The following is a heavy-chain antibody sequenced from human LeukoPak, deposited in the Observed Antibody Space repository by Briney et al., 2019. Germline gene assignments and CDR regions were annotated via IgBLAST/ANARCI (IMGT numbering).Heavy chain of an antibody. CDR3: ARAAPRTTVTTSPTLGGSYFDY. Sequence: SETLSLTCAVYGGSFSGYYWSWIRQPPGKGLEWIGEINHSGSTNYNPSLKRRVTISVDTSKNQFSLKLSSVTAADTAVYYCARAAPRTTVTTSPTLGGSYFDYWGQGTLVTVSS. D-gene: IGHD4-17*01. J-gene: IGHJ4*02. CDR1: GGSFSGYY. CDR2: INHSGST. V-gene: IGHV4-34*01.